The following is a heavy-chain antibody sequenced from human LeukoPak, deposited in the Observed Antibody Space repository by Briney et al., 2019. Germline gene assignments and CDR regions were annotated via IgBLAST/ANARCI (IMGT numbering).Heavy chain of an antibody. CDR3: ARGSYWGYFDWLFKFDY. V-gene: IGHV1-2*02. D-gene: IGHD3-9*01. Sequence: ASVKVSCKASGYTFTGCYIHWVRQAPGQGLEWMGWINPYSGGTNYAQKFQGRVTMTRDTSISTAYMELSRLRSDDTAVYYCARGSYWGYFDWLFKFDYWGQGTLVTVSS. CDR1: GYTFTGCY. J-gene: IGHJ4*02. CDR2: INPYSGGT.